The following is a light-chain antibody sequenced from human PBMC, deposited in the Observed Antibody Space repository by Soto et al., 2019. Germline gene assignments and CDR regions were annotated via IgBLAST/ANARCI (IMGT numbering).Light chain of an antibody. CDR3: QQYHDWPTYT. J-gene: IGKJ2*01. CDR1: QNINSN. Sequence: IAMRESPATMSVSPGQSATLSCRGSQNINSNLAWYQQKPGQAPRLLIYRASTMATGIPARFSGSGSGTEFTLTISSLQSEDFAVYYCQQYHDWPTYTFGQGTKVDIK. V-gene: IGKV3-15*01. CDR2: RAS.